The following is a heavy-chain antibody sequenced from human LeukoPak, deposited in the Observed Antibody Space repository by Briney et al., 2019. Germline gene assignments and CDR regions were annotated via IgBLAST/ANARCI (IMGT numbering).Heavy chain of an antibody. D-gene: IGHD3-16*02. CDR1: GYSFTSYC. CDR3: ARQRDDYVWGSYRSLQYFDY. J-gene: IGHJ4*02. Sequence: GESLKISCKGSGYSFTSYCIGWVRQMPGKGLEWMGIIYPGDSDTRYSPSFQGQVTISADKSISTAYLQWSSLKASDTAMYYCARQRDDYVWGSYRSLQYFDYWGQGTLVTVSS. CDR2: IYPGDSDT. V-gene: IGHV5-51*01.